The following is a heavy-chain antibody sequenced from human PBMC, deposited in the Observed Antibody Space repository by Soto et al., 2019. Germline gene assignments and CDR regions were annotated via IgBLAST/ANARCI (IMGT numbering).Heavy chain of an antibody. V-gene: IGHV3-23*01. CDR3: ATTGPY. Sequence: VGSLRLSCAASGFTFSSYAMSWVRQAPGKGLEWVSAISGSGGSTYYADSVKGRFTISRDNSKNTVSLQMNSLRDEDSAAYYCATTGPYWGQGTLVTVSS. CDR2: ISGSGGST. CDR1: GFTFSSYA. J-gene: IGHJ4*02.